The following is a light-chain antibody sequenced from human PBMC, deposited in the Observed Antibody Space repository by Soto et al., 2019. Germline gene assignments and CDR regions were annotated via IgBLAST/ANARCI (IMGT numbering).Light chain of an antibody. CDR3: CSYAGSSTFYV. J-gene: IGLJ1*01. Sequence: QSVLTQPASVSGSPGQSITISCTGTSSDVGGYNLISWYQQYPGKAPKLMIYEVSKRPSGVSNSFSGSKSGNTASLTISGLQAEDEADYYCCSYAGSSTFYVFGTGTKVTVL. V-gene: IGLV2-23*02. CDR2: EVS. CDR1: SSDVGGYNL.